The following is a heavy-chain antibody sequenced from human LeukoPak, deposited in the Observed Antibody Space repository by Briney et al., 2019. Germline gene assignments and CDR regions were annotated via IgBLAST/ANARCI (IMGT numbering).Heavy chain of an antibody. CDR1: GFTFSSYW. CDR3: ASAGTSGSYSRVDY. CDR2: IKQDGSEK. Sequence: GGSLRLSCAASGFTFSSYWMSWVRQAPGKGLGWVANIKQDGSEKYYVDSVKGRFTISRDNAKNSLYLQMNSLRVEDTAVYYCASAGTSGSYSRVDYWGQGTLVTVSS. D-gene: IGHD3-10*01. J-gene: IGHJ4*02. V-gene: IGHV3-7*01.